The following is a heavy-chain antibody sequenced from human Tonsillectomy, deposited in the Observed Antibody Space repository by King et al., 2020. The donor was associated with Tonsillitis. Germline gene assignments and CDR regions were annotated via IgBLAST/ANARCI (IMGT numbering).Heavy chain of an antibody. J-gene: IGHJ6*02. CDR1: GFTFDDCA. CDR2: ISWNGGSR. Sequence: VQLVESGGGLVQPGRSLRLSCAVSGFTFDDCAMHWVRQAPGKGLEWVSGISWNGGSRGYADSVKGRFTISRDNAKNSLYLQMNSLRAEDTALYYCAKDIQPHYYFYGMDVWGQGTTVTVSS. V-gene: IGHV3-9*01. D-gene: IGHD5-18*01. CDR3: AKDIQPHYYFYGMDV.